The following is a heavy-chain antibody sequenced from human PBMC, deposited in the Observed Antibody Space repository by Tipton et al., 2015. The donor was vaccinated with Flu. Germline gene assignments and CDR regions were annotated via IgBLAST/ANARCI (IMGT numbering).Heavy chain of an antibody. V-gene: IGHV1-18*01. CDR3: ARSEGPYYFYGMDV. CDR1: GYTFTSYG. CDR2: ISAYNGNT. J-gene: IGHJ6*02. Sequence: QLVQSGAEVKKPGASVKVSCKASGYTFTSYGISWVRQAPGQGLEWMGWISAYNGNTNYAQKLQGRVTMTTDTSTSTAYVELRSLGSDDTAVYYCARSEGPYYFYGMDVWGQGTTVTVSS.